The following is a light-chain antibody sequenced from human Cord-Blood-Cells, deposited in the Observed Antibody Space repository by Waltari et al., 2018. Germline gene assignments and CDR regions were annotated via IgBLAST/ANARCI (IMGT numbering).Light chain of an antibody. V-gene: IGKV1-39*01. Sequence: DIQMTQSPSSLSASVGDKVTITCRASQSISSYLNWYQQKQGKAPKLLIYAASSLQSGVPSRFSGSGSGTDFTLTISSLQPEDFATYYCQQSYRTPYTFGQGTKLEIK. CDR2: AAS. CDR1: QSISSY. J-gene: IGKJ2*01. CDR3: QQSYRTPYT.